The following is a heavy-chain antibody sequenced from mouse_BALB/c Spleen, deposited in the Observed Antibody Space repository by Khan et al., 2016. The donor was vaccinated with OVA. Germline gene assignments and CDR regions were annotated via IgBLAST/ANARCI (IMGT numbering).Heavy chain of an antibody. CDR3: AKEGAYYRSDGWFAY. D-gene: IGHD2-14*01. Sequence: QVQLKQSGAELTRPGASVKMSCKASGYTFTSYTMHWVKQRPGQGLEWIGYINPVSDYTNYNQNFKDQATLTADKSSSTAYMQLRSLTSEDSAVYYCAKEGAYYRSDGWFAYWGQGTLVTVST. CDR2: INPVSDYT. J-gene: IGHJ3*01. CDR1: GYTFTSYT. V-gene: IGHV1-4*01.